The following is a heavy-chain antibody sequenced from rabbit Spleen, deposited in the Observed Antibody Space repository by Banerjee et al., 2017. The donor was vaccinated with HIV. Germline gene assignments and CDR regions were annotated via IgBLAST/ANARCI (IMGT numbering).Heavy chain of an antibody. J-gene: IGHJ4*01. V-gene: IGHV1S40*01. Sequence: QSLEESGGDLVKPGASLTLTCTASGVSFSSSYYMCWVRQAPGKGLEWIGCIHTGSGSTYYASWVNGRFTISRSTSLNTVTLQMTSLTAADTATYFCARCDGIISWGNNLWGPGTLVTVS. CDR2: IHTGSGST. D-gene: IGHD1-1*01. CDR3: ARCDGIISWGNNL. CDR1: GVSFSSSYY.